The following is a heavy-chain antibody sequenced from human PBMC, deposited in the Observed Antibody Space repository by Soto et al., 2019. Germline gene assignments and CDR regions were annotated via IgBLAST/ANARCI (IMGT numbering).Heavy chain of an antibody. Sequence: QVQLQQWGAGLLKPSETLSLTCAVYGGSFSGYYWSWIRQPPGKGLEWIGEINHSGSTNYNPSLTSRVTISVDTSKNQGSLKLSSVTAADTAADYCAAAPNDYGSGSYLCNWFDPWGQGTLVTVSS. D-gene: IGHD3-10*01. CDR1: GGSFSGYY. CDR2: INHSGST. J-gene: IGHJ5*02. CDR3: AAAPNDYGSGSYLCNWFDP. V-gene: IGHV4-34*01.